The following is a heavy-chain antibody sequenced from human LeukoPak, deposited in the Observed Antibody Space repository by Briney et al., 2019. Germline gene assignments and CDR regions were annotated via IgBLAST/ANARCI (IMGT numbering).Heavy chain of an antibody. Sequence: ASVKVSCKASGYTFTSYGISWVRQAPGQGLEWMGWISAYNGNTKYSQKFQGRVTITRDTSASTAYMELSSLRSEDTAVYYCVYGDYSWYFDYWGQGTLVTVSS. CDR2: ISAYNGNT. D-gene: IGHD4-17*01. CDR3: VYGDYSWYFDY. CDR1: GYTFTSYG. V-gene: IGHV1-18*01. J-gene: IGHJ4*02.